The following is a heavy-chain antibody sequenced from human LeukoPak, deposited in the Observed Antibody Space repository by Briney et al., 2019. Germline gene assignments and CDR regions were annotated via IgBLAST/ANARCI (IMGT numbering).Heavy chain of an antibody. CDR1: GFTVSSNY. D-gene: IGHD6-19*01. V-gene: IGHV3-53*05. CDR2: IYSGGST. CDR3: VKDSEGYSSGWTYFDY. Sequence: GGSLRLSCAASGFTVSSNYMSWVRQAPGKGLEWVSVIYSGGSTYYADSVKGRFTISRDNSKNTLYLQMSSLRAEDTAVYYCVKDSEGYSSGWTYFDYWGQGTLVTVSS. J-gene: IGHJ4*02.